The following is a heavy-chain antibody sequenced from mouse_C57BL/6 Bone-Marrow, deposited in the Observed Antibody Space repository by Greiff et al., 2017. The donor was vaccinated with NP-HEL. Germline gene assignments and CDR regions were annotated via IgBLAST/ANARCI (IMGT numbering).Heavy chain of an antibody. J-gene: IGHJ1*03. V-gene: IGHV1-82*01. CDR3: ARAGGYYYGSSSPWYFDV. CDR2: IYPGDGDT. D-gene: IGHD1-1*01. CDR1: GYAFSSSW. Sequence: QVQLQQSGPELVKPGASVKISCKASGYAFSSSWMNWVKQRPGKGLEWIGRIYPGDGDTNYNGKFKGKATLTADKSSSTAYMQLSSLTSEDSAVYFCARAGGYYYGSSSPWYFDVWGTGTTVTVSS.